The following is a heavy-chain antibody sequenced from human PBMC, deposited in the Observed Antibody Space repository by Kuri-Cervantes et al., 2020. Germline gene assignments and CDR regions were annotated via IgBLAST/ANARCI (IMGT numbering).Heavy chain of an antibody. D-gene: IGHD3-3*01. Sequence: ASVKVSCKASGYTFTSYGISWVRQAPGQGLEWMGRISAYNGNTNYAQKLQGRVTMTTDTSTSTAYMELRSLRSDDTAVYYCARDRDSVWSGYRPLDYWGQGTLVTDSS. CDR2: ISAYNGNT. CDR3: ARDRDSVWSGYRPLDY. J-gene: IGHJ4*02. CDR1: GYTFTSYG. V-gene: IGHV1-18*01.